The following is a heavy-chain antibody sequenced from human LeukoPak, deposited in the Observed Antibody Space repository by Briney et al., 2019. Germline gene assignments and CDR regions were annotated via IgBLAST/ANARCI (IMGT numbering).Heavy chain of an antibody. V-gene: IGHV3-30*04. CDR2: ISYDGSNK. CDR3: ARERYGGGYNRYFDY. J-gene: IGHJ4*02. Sequence: PGGSLRLSCAASGFTFSSYAMHWVRQAPGKGLEWVAVISYDGSNKYYADSVKGRFTISRDNSKNTLYLQMNSLRAEDTAVYYCARERYGGGYNRYFDYWGQGTLVTVSS. D-gene: IGHD5-24*01. CDR1: GFTFSSYA.